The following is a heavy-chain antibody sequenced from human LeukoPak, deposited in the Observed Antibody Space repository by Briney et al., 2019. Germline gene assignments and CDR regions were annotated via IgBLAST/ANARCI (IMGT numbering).Heavy chain of an antibody. CDR1: GFTFSSYS. CDR2: ISSSSSYI. D-gene: IGHD3-22*01. Sequence: GGSLRLSCAASGFTFSSYSMNWVRQAPGKGLEWVSSISSSSSYIYYADSVKGRFTISRDNAKNSLYLQMNSLRAEDTAVYYCAREVRHDSSGYLPWGQGTLVTVSS. V-gene: IGHV3-21*01. CDR3: AREVRHDSSGYLP. J-gene: IGHJ5*02.